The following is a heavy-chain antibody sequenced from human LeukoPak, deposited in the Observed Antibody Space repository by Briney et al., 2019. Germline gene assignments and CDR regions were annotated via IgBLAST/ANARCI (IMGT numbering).Heavy chain of an antibody. J-gene: IGHJ5*02. D-gene: IGHD3-22*01. CDR3: ASVEWYYYDSSGYGWFDP. Sequence: SETLSLTCAVSGDSISRTSYYWAWIRQPPGKGLEWIGEINHSGSTNYNPSLKSRVTISVDTSKNQFSLKLSSVTAADTAVYYCASVEWYYYDSSGYGWFDPWGQGTLVTVSS. CDR1: GDSISRTSYY. V-gene: IGHV4-39*07. CDR2: INHSGST.